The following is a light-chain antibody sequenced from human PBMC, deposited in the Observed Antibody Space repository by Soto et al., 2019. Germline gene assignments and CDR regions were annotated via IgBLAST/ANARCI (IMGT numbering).Light chain of an antibody. J-gene: IGLJ2*01. V-gene: IGLV2-23*03. Sequence: QSALTQPASVSGSPGQSITISCTGTSSDIGSYNLVSWYQQHPGKAPKVMIYEGSKRPSGVSNRFSGSKSGNTASLTISGIQAEDEADYYCCSYAGSSTLVVFGGGTKLTVL. CDR1: SSDIGSYNL. CDR2: EGS. CDR3: CSYAGSSTLVV.